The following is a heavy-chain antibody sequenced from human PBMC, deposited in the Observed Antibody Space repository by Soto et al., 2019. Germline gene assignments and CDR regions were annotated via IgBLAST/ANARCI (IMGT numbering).Heavy chain of an antibody. V-gene: IGHV4-30-4*01. J-gene: IGHJ1*01. CDR3: ARVMSDCSGGSCCHADEYFQH. Sequence: SETLSLTCTVSGDSISTDDYYWSWIRQPPGKGLEGIGYIYYSGTTYYNPSLKSRVTISVDTTKNQFSLRLISVTAADTAVYYCARVMSDCSGGSCCHADEYFQHWGQGTLVTVSS. CDR2: IYYSGTT. CDR1: GDSISTDDYY. D-gene: IGHD2-15*01.